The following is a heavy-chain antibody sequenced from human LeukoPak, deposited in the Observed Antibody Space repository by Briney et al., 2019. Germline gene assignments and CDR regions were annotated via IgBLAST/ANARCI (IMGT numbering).Heavy chain of an antibody. Sequence: PGGSLRLFCAASGFTFSSYAMNWVRQAPGKGLEWVSYITNNGTTIYYADSVKGRFTISRDNAENSLYLQTNSLRAEDTAIYYCARDQWLAYYYHGMDVWGQGTTVTVSS. J-gene: IGHJ6*02. CDR2: ITNNGTTI. CDR3: ARDQWLAYYYHGMDV. CDR1: GFTFSSYA. V-gene: IGHV3-48*03. D-gene: IGHD6-19*01.